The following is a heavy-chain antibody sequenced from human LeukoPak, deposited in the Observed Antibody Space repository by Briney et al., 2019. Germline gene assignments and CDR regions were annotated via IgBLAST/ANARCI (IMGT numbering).Heavy chain of an antibody. CDR3: ARESLYYYDSSGSQGFPLDI. Sequence: ASVKVSCTASGYTFTSYYMHWVRQAPGQGLEWMGKINPSGGSTSYAQKFQGRVTMTRDTSTRTVYMELSSLRSEDTAVYYCARESLYYYDSSGSQGFPLDIWGQGTMVTVSS. CDR2: INPSGGST. V-gene: IGHV1-46*01. D-gene: IGHD3-22*01. CDR1: GYTFTSYY. J-gene: IGHJ3*02.